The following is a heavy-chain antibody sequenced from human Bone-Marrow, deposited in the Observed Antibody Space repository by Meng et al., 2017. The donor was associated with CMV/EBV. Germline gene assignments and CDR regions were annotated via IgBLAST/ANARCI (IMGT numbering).Heavy chain of an antibody. D-gene: IGHD2-2*01. Sequence: GESLKISCAASGFSFSTYPIHWVRQAPGKGLEWVALISYDGGNTDYADPVKGRFTISRDNSKNTVYLQMNSLRAEDTALYYCARGCSTRCFFDYWGQGTRVTVSS. CDR2: ISYDGGNT. V-gene: IGHV3-30-3*01. CDR3: ARGCSTRCFFDY. CDR1: GFSFSTYP. J-gene: IGHJ4*02.